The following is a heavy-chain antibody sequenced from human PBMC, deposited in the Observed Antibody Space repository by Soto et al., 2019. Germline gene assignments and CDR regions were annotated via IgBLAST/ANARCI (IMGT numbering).Heavy chain of an antibody. Sequence: SVKVSCKASGGTFSTYTIIWMRQAPGQGLEWMGRIIPILDIRNYAQKFQDRVTITADISTSTAYMQLSSLRSEDTALYYCARDVTSFFYDSSGHLYNWFDPWGQGTVVTVSS. V-gene: IGHV1-69*04. CDR2: IIPILDIR. CDR1: GGTFSTYT. CDR3: ARDVTSFFYDSSGHLYNWFDP. D-gene: IGHD3-22*01. J-gene: IGHJ5*02.